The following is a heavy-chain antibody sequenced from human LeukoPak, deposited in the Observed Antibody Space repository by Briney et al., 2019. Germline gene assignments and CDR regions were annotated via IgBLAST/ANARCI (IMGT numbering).Heavy chain of an antibody. J-gene: IGHJ2*01. V-gene: IGHV4-59*01. Sequence: SETLSLTCTVSGGSISSYYWSWIRQPPGKGLEWIGYIYYSGSTNYNPSLKSRVTISVDTSKNQFSLKLSSVTAADTAVYYCARVLGRYCSSTSCSRHWYFDLWGRGTLVTVSS. CDR3: ARVLGRYCSSTSCSRHWYFDL. D-gene: IGHD2-2*01. CDR1: GGSISSYY. CDR2: IYYSGST.